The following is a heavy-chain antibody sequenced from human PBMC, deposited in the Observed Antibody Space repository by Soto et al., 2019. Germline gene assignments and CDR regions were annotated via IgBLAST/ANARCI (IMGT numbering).Heavy chain of an antibody. D-gene: IGHD3-10*01. CDR3: ARGSYYSSGTVHRPYDY. Sequence: RRAVRLKCAASGFTFSINAMHWVRQAPGKGLEYVSAISYDGTITYYADSVKGRFTISRDDSRNTVYLQMGSLRPEDMAVYYCARGSYYSSGTVHRPYDYWGQGTLVTVSS. J-gene: IGHJ4*02. CDR2: ISYDGTIT. CDR1: GFTFSINA. V-gene: IGHV3-64*02.